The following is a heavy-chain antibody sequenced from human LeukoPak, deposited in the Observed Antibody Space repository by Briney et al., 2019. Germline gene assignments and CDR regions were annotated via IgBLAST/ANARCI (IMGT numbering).Heavy chain of an antibody. V-gene: IGHV3-7*01. J-gene: IGHJ3*02. Sequence: GGSLRLSCAASGFTFSSYAMSWVRQAPGKGLEWVANIKQDGSEKYYVDSVKGRFTISRDNAKNSLYLQMNSLRAEDTAVYYCARDLLGGYKDAFDIWGQGTMVTVSS. CDR3: ARDLLGGYKDAFDI. CDR1: GFTFSSYA. D-gene: IGHD1-14*01. CDR2: IKQDGSEK.